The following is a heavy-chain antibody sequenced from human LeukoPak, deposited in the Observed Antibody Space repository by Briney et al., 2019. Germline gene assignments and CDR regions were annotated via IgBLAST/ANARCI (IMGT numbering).Heavy chain of an antibody. Sequence: SETLSLTCSFSGYSISSGYYWGWIRQPPGKGLEWIGYVYYSGSTNYNPSLKSRVTISVDTSKNQFSLRLSSVTAADTAVYYCARVTGYMIEDYFDYWGQGTLVTVSS. V-gene: IGHV4-61*01. D-gene: IGHD3-22*01. J-gene: IGHJ4*02. CDR3: ARVTGYMIEDYFDY. CDR2: VYYSGST. CDR1: GYSISSGYY.